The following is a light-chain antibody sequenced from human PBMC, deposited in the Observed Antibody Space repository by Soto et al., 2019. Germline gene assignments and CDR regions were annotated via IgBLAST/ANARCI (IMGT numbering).Light chain of an antibody. CDR3: QQYGSSPSIT. V-gene: IGKV3-20*01. CDR1: QSVSSSY. CDR2: GAS. J-gene: IGKJ5*01. Sequence: EIVLTQSPGTLSLSPGERATLSCRASQSVSSSYLAWYQQKPGQAPRLLIYGASSRATGIPDRFSGSGSGTDFTLTISRLEPEDFAVYYCQQYGSSPSITFVQGTRLGIK.